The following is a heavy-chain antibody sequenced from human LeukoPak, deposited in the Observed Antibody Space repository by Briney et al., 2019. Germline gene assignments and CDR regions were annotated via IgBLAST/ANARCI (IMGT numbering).Heavy chain of an antibody. CDR3: ARDSSGWYIHY. D-gene: IGHD6-19*01. CDR2: IWYDGSNK. CDR1: GFTFSSYD. V-gene: IGHV3-33*01. Sequence: GGSLRLSCAASGFTFSSYDMHWVRQAPGKGLEWVAVIWYDGSNKYYADSVKGRFTISRDNSKNTLYLQMNSLRAEDTAVYYCARDSSGWYIHYWGQGTLVTVSS. J-gene: IGHJ4*02.